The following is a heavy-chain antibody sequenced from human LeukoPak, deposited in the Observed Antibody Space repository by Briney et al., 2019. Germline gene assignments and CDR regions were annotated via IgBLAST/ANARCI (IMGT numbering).Heavy chain of an antibody. CDR3: ARADIVVVPAAFFDY. CDR2: IYHSGST. J-gene: IGHJ4*02. V-gene: IGHV4-38-2*01. D-gene: IGHD2-2*01. Sequence: KTSETLSLTCAVYGGSFSGYYWGWIRQPPGKGLEWIGSIYHSGSTYYNPSLKSRVTISVDTPKNQFSLKLSSVTAADTAVYYCARADIVVVPAAFFDYWGQGTLVTVSS. CDR1: GGSFSGYY.